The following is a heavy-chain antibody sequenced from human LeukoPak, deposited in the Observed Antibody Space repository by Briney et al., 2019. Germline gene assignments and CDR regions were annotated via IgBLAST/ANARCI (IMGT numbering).Heavy chain of an antibody. Sequence: ASVKVSCKXSGYTFTSNDINWVRQATGQGLEWMGRISAYNGNTNYSQKLQGRVTMTTDTSTSTAYMELRSLRSDDTAVYYCARALDYYDSSGYYFAPPSRWGQGTLVTVSS. CDR2: ISAYNGNT. D-gene: IGHD3-22*01. V-gene: IGHV1-18*01. CDR1: GYTFTSND. J-gene: IGHJ4*02. CDR3: ARALDYYDSSGYYFAPPSR.